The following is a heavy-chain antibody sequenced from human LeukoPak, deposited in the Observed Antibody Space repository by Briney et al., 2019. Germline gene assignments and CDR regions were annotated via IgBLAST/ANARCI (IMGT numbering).Heavy chain of an antibody. V-gene: IGHV1-8*01. CDR1: GYTFTSYD. CDR2: MNPNSGNT. Sequence: ASVKVSCKASGYTFTSYDINWVRQATGQGLEWMGWMNPNSGNTNYAQKFQGRVTMTRDTSISTAYMELSRLRSDDTAVYYCARGGYDFWSGYYNANASSYYYGMDVWGQGTTVTVSS. CDR3: ARGGYDFWSGYYNANASSYYYGMDV. J-gene: IGHJ6*02. D-gene: IGHD3-3*01.